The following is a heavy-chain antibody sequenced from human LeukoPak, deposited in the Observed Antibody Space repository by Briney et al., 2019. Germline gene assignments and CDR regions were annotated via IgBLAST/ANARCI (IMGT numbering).Heavy chain of an antibody. CDR3: AREPVLLWFGELTYGMDV. V-gene: IGHV3-21*01. J-gene: IGHJ6*02. CDR2: IGSSSSYI. CDR1: GFTFSSYS. Sequence: GGSLRLSCAASGFTFSSYSMSWVRQAPGKGLEWVSSIGSSSSYIYYADSVKGRFTISRDNAKNSPYLQMNSLRAEDTAVYYCAREPVLLWFGELTYGMDVWGQGTTVTVSS. D-gene: IGHD3-10*01.